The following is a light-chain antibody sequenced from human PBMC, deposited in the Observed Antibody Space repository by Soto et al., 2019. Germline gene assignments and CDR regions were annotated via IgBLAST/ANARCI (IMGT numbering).Light chain of an antibody. V-gene: IGKV3-11*01. CDR3: QQRTNWPRSFT. J-gene: IGKJ3*01. CDR1: QSVNSY. Sequence: EIVLTQSPATLSLSPGEIATLSCRASQSVNSYLAWYQQKPGQAPRLLIYDSFKRATGIPARFSGSGSGTDFTLTISSLEPEDFAVYYCQQRTNWPRSFTFGPGTKVDIK. CDR2: DSF.